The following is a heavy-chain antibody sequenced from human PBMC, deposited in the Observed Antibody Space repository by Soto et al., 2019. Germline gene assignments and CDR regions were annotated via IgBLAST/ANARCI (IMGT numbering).Heavy chain of an antibody. J-gene: IGHJ6*02. CDR2: VYSSGRT. D-gene: IGHD1-7*01. Sequence: PSETLSLTCTVSGVSITSGDYNWSWMRQAPGKGLEWIGSVYSSGRTYSNPSLKSRVSMSADTSKNQFSLKVNSVTAADTAVYYCASLGITGTTSHYYYGMDVWGQGTTVTVSS. CDR3: ASLGITGTTSHYYYGMDV. V-gene: IGHV4-30-4*01. CDR1: GVSITSGDYN.